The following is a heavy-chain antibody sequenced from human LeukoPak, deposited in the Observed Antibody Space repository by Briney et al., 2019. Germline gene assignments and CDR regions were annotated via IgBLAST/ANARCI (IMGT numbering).Heavy chain of an antibody. CDR3: ATGDYGACDI. D-gene: IGHD4-17*01. CDR1: GFIFSSYS. V-gene: IGHV3-21*01. J-gene: IGHJ3*02. Sequence: GGSLRLSCVASGFIFSSYSMNWVRQAPEKGLEWVSSISSSSSYIYYPDSVNDRSTTSSNTAKNSLQLQMSRLSAEDTAEYYCATGDYGACDIWGQGTRVSVSS. CDR2: ISSSSSYI.